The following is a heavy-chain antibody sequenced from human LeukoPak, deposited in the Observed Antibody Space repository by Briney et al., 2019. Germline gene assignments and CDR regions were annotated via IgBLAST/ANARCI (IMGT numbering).Heavy chain of an antibody. CDR2: ISAYNGNT. V-gene: IGHV1-18*01. D-gene: IGHD6-19*01. J-gene: IGHJ4*02. CDR1: GYTFTSYG. CDR3: ARDRTYSSGWYYFDY. Sequence: ASVKVSCKASGYTFTSYGTSWVRQAPGQGLEWMGWISAYNGNTNYAQKLQGRVTITADESTSTAYMELSSLRSEDTAVYYCARDRTYSSGWYYFDYWGQGTMVTVSP.